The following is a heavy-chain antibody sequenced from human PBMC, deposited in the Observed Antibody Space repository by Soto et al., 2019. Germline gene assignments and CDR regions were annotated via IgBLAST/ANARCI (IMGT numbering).Heavy chain of an antibody. V-gene: IGHV4-34*01. Sequence: SETLSLTCAVYGGSFSGYYWSWIRQPPGKGLEWIGEINHSGSTNYNPSLKSRVTISVDTSKNQFSLKLSSVTAADTAVYYCARGYYYYYMDVWGKGTTVTVSS. CDR2: INHSGST. CDR1: GGSFSGYY. CDR3: ARGYYYYYMDV. J-gene: IGHJ6*03.